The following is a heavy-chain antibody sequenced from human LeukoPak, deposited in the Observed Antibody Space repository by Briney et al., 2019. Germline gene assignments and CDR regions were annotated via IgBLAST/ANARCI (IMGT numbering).Heavy chain of an antibody. CDR2: IWYDGSNK. CDR3: ARDTESGSRYFDFHDAFDI. Sequence: PGGSLRLSCAASGFTFSSYGMHWVRQAPGKGLEWVAVIWYDGSNKYYADSVKGRFTISRDNSKNTLYLQMNRLRAEDTAVYYCARDTESGSRYFDFHDAFDIWGQGTMVTVSS. V-gene: IGHV3-33*01. D-gene: IGHD3-9*01. CDR1: GFTFSSYG. J-gene: IGHJ3*02.